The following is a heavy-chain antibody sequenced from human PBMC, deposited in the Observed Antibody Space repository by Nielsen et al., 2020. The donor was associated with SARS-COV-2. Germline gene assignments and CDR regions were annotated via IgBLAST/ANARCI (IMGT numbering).Heavy chain of an antibody. CDR1: GYTFTSYD. J-gene: IGHJ4*02. CDR2: IIPILGIA. Sequence: SVKVSCKASGYTFTSYDISWVRQAPGQGLEWMGRIIPILGIANYAQKFQGRVTITADTSTSTAYMELRSLRPDDTAVYYCARDVNMITFGGVMYYFDYWGQGTLVTVSS. CDR3: ARDVNMITFGGVMYYFDY. D-gene: IGHD3-16*01. V-gene: IGHV1-69*04.